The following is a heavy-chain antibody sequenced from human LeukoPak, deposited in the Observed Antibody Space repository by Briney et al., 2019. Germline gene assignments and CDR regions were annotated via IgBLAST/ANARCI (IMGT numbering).Heavy chain of an antibody. CDR1: GYTFTGYY. CDR3: AREEVVPAANYYYGMDV. CDR2: INPNSGGT. D-gene: IGHD2-2*01. Sequence: ASVKVSCKASGYTFTGYYMRWVRQAPGQGLEWMGWINPNSGGTYYAQKFQGRVTMTRDTSISTAYMELSRLRSDDTAVYYCAREEVVPAANYYYGMDVWGQGTTVTVSS. V-gene: IGHV1-2*02. J-gene: IGHJ6*02.